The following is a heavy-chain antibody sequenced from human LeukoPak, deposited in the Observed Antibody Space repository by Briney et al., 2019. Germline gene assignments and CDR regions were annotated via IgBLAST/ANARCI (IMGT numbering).Heavy chain of an antibody. CDR1: GFTFSSYA. J-gene: IGHJ4*02. D-gene: IGHD3-10*01. CDR3: AKVPSMVRGVAFDY. V-gene: IGHV3-23*01. CDR2: ISGSGGST. Sequence: PGGSLRLSCAASGFTFSSYAMSWVRQAPGKGLEWVSAISGSGGSTYYADSVKGRFTISRDNSKNTLDLQMNSLRAEDTAVYYCAKVPSMVRGVAFDYWGQGTLVTVSS.